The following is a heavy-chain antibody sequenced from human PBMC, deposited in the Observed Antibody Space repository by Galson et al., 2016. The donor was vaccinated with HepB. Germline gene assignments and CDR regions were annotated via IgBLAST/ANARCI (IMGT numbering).Heavy chain of an antibody. V-gene: IGHV4-34*01. J-gene: IGHJ4*02. CDR1: GGSFSAYY. CDR2: INHSGST. CDR3: AREWLKDY. D-gene: IGHD3-22*01. Sequence: LSLTCAVYGGSFSAYYWSWIRQPPGKGLEWIGEINHSGSTNYIPSLKSRVTISVDTSKNQFPLKMSSVTAADTAVYYCAREWLKDYWGQGTLVTVSS.